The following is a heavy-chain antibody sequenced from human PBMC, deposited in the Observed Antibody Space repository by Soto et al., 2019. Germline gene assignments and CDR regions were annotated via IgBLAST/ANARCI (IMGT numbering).Heavy chain of an antibody. CDR1: GFTFSSYG. Sequence: GGSLRLSCAASGFTFSSYGMNWVRQAPGKGLEWVAVISYDGSNKYYADSVKGRFTISRDDAKNTLYLQMSSLRAEDTAAYYCVNDVKGYDILTGYYSYFDYWGQGTLVTVSS. J-gene: IGHJ4*02. D-gene: IGHD3-9*01. CDR2: ISYDGSNK. V-gene: IGHV3-30*18. CDR3: VNDVKGYDILTGYYSYFDY.